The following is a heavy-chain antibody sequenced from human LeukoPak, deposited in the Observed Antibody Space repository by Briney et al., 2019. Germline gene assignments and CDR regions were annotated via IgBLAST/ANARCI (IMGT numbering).Heavy chain of an antibody. CDR1: GFTFDHYA. CDR3: VKGSCSTITCYGLDP. J-gene: IGHJ5*02. CDR2: INWNSGGV. D-gene: IGHD2-2*01. V-gene: IGHV3-9*01. Sequence: GGSLRLSCAASGFTFDHYAMHWVRQAPGRGLEWVSGINWNSGGVGYADSLKGRFTISRDNAKNSLYLQMNSLRPEDTALYYCVKGSCSTITCYGLDPWGHGILVTVSS.